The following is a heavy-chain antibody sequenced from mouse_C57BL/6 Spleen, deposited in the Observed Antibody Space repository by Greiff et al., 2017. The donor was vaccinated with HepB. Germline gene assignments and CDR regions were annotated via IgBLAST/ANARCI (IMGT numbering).Heavy chain of an antibody. Sequence: VQLQQSGAELVKPGASVKISCKASGYAFSSYWMNWVKQRPGKGLEWIGQIYPGDGDTNYNGKFKGKATLTADKSSSTAYMQLSSLTSEDSAVYFCAKGDITTVVAPFDYWGQGTTLTVSS. V-gene: IGHV1-80*01. CDR2: IYPGDGDT. D-gene: IGHD1-1*01. CDR3: AKGDITTVVAPFDY. J-gene: IGHJ2*01. CDR1: GYAFSSYW.